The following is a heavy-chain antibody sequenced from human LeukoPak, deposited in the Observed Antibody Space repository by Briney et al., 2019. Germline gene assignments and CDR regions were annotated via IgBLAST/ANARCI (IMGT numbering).Heavy chain of an antibody. V-gene: IGHV1-18*01. CDR1: GYTFTSYG. Sequence: ASVKVSCKASGYTFTSYGISWARQAPGQGLEWMGWISAYNGNTNYAQKLQGRVTMTTDTSTSTAYMELRSLRSDDTAVYYCARDLCSSTSCLFSRIYYYYMDVWGKGTTVTVSS. CDR2: ISAYNGNT. D-gene: IGHD2-2*01. CDR3: ARDLCSSTSCLFSRIYYYYMDV. J-gene: IGHJ6*03.